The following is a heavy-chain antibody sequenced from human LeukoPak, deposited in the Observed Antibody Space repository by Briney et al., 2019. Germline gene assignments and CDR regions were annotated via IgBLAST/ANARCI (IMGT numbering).Heavy chain of an antibody. CDR2: IIPIFGTA. D-gene: IGHD5-18*01. J-gene: IGHJ4*02. Sequence: SVKVSCKASGYTFTSYYMHWVRQAPGEGLEWMGGIIPIFGTANYAQKFQGRVTITADESTSTAYMELSSLRSEDTAVYYCASSWIQLWYPFDYWGQGTLVTVSS. V-gene: IGHV1-69*13. CDR1: GYTFTSYY. CDR3: ASSWIQLWYPFDY.